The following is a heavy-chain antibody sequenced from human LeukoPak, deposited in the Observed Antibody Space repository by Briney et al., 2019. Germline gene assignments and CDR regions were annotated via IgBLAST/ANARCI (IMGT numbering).Heavy chain of an antibody. CDR1: GYTFTGYY. V-gene: IGHV1-2*02. D-gene: IGHD3-22*01. J-gene: IGHJ4*02. Sequence: EASVKVSCKASGYTFTGYYMHWVRQAPGQGLEWMGWINPNSGGTNYAQKFHGRVTMTRDTSISTAYMELSRLRSDDTAVYYCARVSLITYYDLDYWGQGTLVTVSS. CDR3: ARVSLITYYDLDY. CDR2: INPNSGGT.